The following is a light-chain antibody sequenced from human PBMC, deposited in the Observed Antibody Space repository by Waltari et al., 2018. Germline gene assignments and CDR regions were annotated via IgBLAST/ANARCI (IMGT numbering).Light chain of an antibody. CDR2: GTS. Sequence: DIQLTQSPSFLSASVGDRVTITCRASQGTNNYLAWYQQKPGKAPNLLIDGTSTLQSGVPSRFSGSQSGTELTLTISSLQPEDFATYYCQQFKSFLFTFGQGTRLDIK. CDR1: QGTNNY. CDR3: QQFKSFLFT. J-gene: IGKJ5*01. V-gene: IGKV1-9*01.